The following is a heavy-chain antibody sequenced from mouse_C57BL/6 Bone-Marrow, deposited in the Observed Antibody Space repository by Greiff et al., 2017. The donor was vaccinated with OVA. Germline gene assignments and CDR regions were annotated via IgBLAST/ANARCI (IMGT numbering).Heavy chain of an antibody. V-gene: IGHV1-64*01. D-gene: IGHD1-1*02. CDR2: IHPNSGST. J-gene: IGHJ2*01. Sequence: VQLQQPGAELVKPGASVKLSCKASGYTFTSYWMHWVKQRPGQGLEWIGMIHPNSGSTNYNEKFKSKATLTVDKSSSTAYMQLSSLTSEDSAVYYCAREGLWPDYCDYWGQGTTLTVSS. CDR3: AREGLWPDYCDY. CDR1: GYTFTSYW.